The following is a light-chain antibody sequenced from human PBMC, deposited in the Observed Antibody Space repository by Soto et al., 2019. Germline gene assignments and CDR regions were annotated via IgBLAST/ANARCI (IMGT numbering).Light chain of an antibody. CDR1: QGISSY. Sequence: IQLTQSPSSLSASVGDRVTITCRASQGISSYLGWYQQKPGKAPNLLIYDASTLHSGVPSRFSGGGSGTDFTLTISSLQPEDFGTYYCQQTYSTFVSFGGGTKVEMK. CDR3: QQTYSTFVS. CDR2: DAS. J-gene: IGKJ4*01. V-gene: IGKV1-39*01.